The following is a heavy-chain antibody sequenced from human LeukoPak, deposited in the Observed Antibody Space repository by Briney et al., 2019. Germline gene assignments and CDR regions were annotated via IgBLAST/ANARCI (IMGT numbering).Heavy chain of an antibody. CDR2: INPSGGSP. V-gene: IGHV1-46*03. CDR3: ARASYSSGSYYFDY. CDR1: GGTFSSYA. D-gene: IGHD6-19*01. J-gene: IGHJ4*02. Sequence: ASVKVSCKASGGTFSSYAISWVRQAPGQGLEWMGIINPSGGSPSYAQKFQGRVTMTRDTSTSTVYMELSSLRSEDTAVYYCARASYSSGSYYFDYWGQGTLVTVSS.